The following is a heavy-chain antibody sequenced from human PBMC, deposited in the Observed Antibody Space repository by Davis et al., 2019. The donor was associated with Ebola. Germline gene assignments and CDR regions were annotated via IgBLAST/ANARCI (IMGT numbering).Heavy chain of an antibody. CDR3: ATRFCSSTSCYAGQFDY. CDR2: IYYSGIT. D-gene: IGHD2-2*01. Sequence: MPSETLSLTCTVSGGSIISSSSYWGWIRQPPRKGLEWIGSIYYSGITYYNPSLKSRVTISVDTSKNQFSLKLSSVTAADTAVYYCATRFCSSTSCYAGQFDYWGQGTLVTVSS. J-gene: IGHJ4*02. CDR1: GGSIISSSSY. V-gene: IGHV4-39*01.